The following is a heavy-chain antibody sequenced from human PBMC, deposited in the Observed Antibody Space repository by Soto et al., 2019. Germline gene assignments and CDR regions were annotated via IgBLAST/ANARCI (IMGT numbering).Heavy chain of an antibody. Sequence: PGESLKVSCKCSGYSLTSHWFGWVRQMPGKGLEWMGIIYPGDSDTRYSPSFQGQVTISADKSISTAYLHWSSLKASDTAMYYCARFFPGANYHYYGMDVWGQGTTVT. CDR1: GYSLTSHW. CDR2: IYPGDSDT. J-gene: IGHJ6*02. CDR3: ARFFPGANYHYYGMDV. D-gene: IGHD3-3*01. V-gene: IGHV5-51*01.